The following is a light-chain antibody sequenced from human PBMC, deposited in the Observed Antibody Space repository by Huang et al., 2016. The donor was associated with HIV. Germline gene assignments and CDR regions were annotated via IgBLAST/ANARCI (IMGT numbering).Light chain of an antibody. V-gene: IGKV2-28*01. CDR3: MQALQTPYT. J-gene: IGKJ2*01. CDR2: MAF. Sequence: DIVMTQSPLSLPVTPGEPAAISCRSSQSLLQDKGNNCLDGYLQKPGQSPQLLIYMAFYRASGVPDRFSGSGSGTDFTLKISRVEAEDVGVYYCMQALQTPYTFGQGTKLEIK. CDR1: QSLLQDKGNNC.